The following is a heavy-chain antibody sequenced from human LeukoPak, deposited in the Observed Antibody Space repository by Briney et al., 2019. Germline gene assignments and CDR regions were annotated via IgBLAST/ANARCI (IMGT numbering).Heavy chain of an antibody. Sequence: GESLQIFCKGSGYSFTSYWIGWVRQMPGKGLELMGIIYPGDSDTRYRPSFQGQATISADKSNNTAYLQWNSLKASDTAIYYCVRRDITSRYVVWFDPWGQGTPVTVSS. J-gene: IGHJ5*02. CDR2: IYPGDSDT. CDR3: VRRDITSRYVVWFDP. CDR1: GYSFTSYW. V-gene: IGHV5-51*01. D-gene: IGHD2-2*01.